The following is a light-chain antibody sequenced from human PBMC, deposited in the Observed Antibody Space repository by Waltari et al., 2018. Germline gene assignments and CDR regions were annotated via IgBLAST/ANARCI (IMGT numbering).Light chain of an antibody. CDR2: YKSDSDK. CDR3: MIWHSSAWV. Sequence: QAVLTQPASLSASPGASASLTCTLRSGINGGTYRIYWYQQKPGSPPQYLLRYKSDSDKQQGSGVLSRFSGSKDASANAGILLISGLQSEDEADYYCMIWHSSAWVFGGGTKLTVL. J-gene: IGLJ3*02. V-gene: IGLV5-45*01. CDR1: SGINGGTYR.